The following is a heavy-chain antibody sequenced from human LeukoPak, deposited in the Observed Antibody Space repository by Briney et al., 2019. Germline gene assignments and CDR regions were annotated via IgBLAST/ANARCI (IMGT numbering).Heavy chain of an antibody. V-gene: IGHV3-74*01. J-gene: IGHJ4*02. D-gene: IGHD3-22*01. CDR3: PRETSGYSYKFYFDY. CDR1: GFTFSNSW. Sequence: GGSLRLSCSASGFTFSNSWMHWVRQAPGKGLVWVSRINTDGSRTNYADSVKGPCTISIDNAKNTLSLQMSSLRAEGTAVYYCPRETSGYSYKFYFDYWGEGTLVTVSP. CDR2: INTDGSRT.